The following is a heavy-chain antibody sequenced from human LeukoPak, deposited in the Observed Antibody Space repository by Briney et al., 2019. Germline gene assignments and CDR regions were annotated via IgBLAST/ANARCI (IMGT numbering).Heavy chain of an antibody. D-gene: IGHD2-21*01. CDR1: GGSISSYY. V-gene: IGHV4-59*01. J-gene: IGHJ4*02. CDR3: ASGSSILDY. Sequence: PSETLSLTCTVSGGSISSYYWSWIRQPPGKGLEWIGYIYYSGSTNYNPSLKSRVTISVDTSKNQFSLKLSSVTATDTAVYYCASGSSILDYWGQGTLVTVSS. CDR2: IYYSGST.